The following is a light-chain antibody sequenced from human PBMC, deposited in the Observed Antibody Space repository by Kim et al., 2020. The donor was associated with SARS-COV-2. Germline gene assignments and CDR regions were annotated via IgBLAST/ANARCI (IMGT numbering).Light chain of an antibody. CDR3: QQYGTSPWT. J-gene: IGKJ1*01. CDR2: DAS. Sequence: DIVLTQSPGTLSLSPGDRATLSCRASQSVINNYLAWYQQKPGQAPRLLMYDASTRATDIPDSFSGSGSGTDFTLTISRLEPEDFAVYYCQQYGTSPWTFGQGTKVEI. CDR1: QSVINNY. V-gene: IGKV3-20*01.